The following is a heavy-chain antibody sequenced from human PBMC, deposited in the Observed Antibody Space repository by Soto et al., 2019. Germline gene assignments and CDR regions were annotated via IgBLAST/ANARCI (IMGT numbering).Heavy chain of an antibody. J-gene: IGHJ6*02. V-gene: IGHV3-48*03. CDR2: ISSSGSTI. Sequence: GGSLRLACAASGFTLSSYEMNWVRQAPGKGLEWVSYISSSGSTIYYADSVKGRFTISRDNAKNSLYLQMNSLRAEDTAVYYCARDFSQDYDTTGDYYYYYGMDVWGQGTTVTVSS. CDR1: GFTLSSYE. D-gene: IGHD3-9*01. CDR3: ARDFSQDYDTTGDYYYYYGMDV.